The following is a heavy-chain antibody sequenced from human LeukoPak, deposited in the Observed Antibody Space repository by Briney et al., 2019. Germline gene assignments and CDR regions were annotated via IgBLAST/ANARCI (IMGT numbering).Heavy chain of an antibody. CDR2: IYYSGST. D-gene: IGHD3-10*01. J-gene: IGHJ4*02. Sequence: SETLSLTCTVSGGSISSGGYYWSWIRQHPGKRLEWIGYIYYSGSTYYNPSLKSRVTISVDTSKNQFSLKLSSVTAADTAVYYCARGSYGSGSYYKKEYYFDYWGQGTLVTVSS. V-gene: IGHV4-31*03. CDR1: GGSISSGGYY. CDR3: ARGSYGSGSYYKKEYYFDY.